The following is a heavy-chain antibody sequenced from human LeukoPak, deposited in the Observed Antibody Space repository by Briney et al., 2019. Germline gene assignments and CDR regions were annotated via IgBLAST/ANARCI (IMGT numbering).Heavy chain of an antibody. Sequence: SETLSLTCAVSGGSIGSGGYSWSWIRQPPGKGLEWIGYIYHSGSTYYNPSLKSRVTISVDTSKNQFSLKLSSVTAADTAVYYCARGQGYYDSSGYYYGAFDIWGQGTMVTVSS. J-gene: IGHJ3*02. CDR3: ARGQGYYDSSGYYYGAFDI. V-gene: IGHV4-30-2*01. CDR2: IYHSGST. CDR1: GGSIGSGGYS. D-gene: IGHD3-22*01.